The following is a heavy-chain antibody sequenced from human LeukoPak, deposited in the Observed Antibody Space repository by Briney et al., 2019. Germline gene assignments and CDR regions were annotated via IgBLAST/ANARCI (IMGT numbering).Heavy chain of an antibody. CDR3: ATSAHIEVGTAPPPDY. D-gene: IGHD2-21*02. J-gene: IGHJ4*02. V-gene: IGHV3-7*01. Sequence: PGGSLRLSCAASGFTFSSYWMSWVRQAPGKGLEWVANIEQDGSEKSYVDSVKGRFTISRDNSKNTLYLQMSGLRAEDTAVYYCATSAHIEVGTAPPPDYWGQGTLVTVTS. CDR1: GFTFSSYW. CDR2: IEQDGSEK.